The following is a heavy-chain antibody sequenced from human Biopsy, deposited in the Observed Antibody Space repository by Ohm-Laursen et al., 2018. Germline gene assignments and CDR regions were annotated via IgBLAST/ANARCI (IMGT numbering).Heavy chain of an antibody. J-gene: IGHJ3*02. CDR1: DGSINSYY. CDR2: IYYSGST. V-gene: IGHV4-59*07. D-gene: IGHD5-12*01. CDR3: AGRPWPNAFDI. Sequence: SDTLSLTCAVSDGSINSYYWSWIRQPPGKGLEWIGYIYYSGSTNYNPSLKSRVTISVDTSRNQFSLKLSSVTAADTAVYYCAGRPWPNAFDIWGQGTMVTVSS.